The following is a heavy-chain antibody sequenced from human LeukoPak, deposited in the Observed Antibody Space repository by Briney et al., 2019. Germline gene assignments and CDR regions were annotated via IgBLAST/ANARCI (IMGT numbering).Heavy chain of an antibody. CDR1: GFMFNTYS. CDR3: VRSLEFDY. J-gene: IGHJ4*02. D-gene: IGHD3-3*01. Sequence: GGSLRLSCAASGFMFNTYSMNWVRQAPGKGLEWVSYTKSSSDTIYYADSVKGRFTISRDNAKNSLYLQMNSLRDEDTAVYFCVRSLEFDYWGQGTLVTVSS. CDR2: TKSSSDTI. V-gene: IGHV3-48*02.